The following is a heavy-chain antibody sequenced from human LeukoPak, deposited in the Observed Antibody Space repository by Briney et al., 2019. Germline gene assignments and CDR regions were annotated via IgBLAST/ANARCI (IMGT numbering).Heavy chain of an antibody. D-gene: IGHD3-22*01. CDR2: IYYSGST. J-gene: IGHJ5*02. V-gene: IGHV4-59*01. CDR1: GGSISTYC. CDR3: ARGLRSYDNSGYYWFDP. Sequence: SETLSLTCTVCGGSISTYCWSWSRQPPGKGLEWIGCIYYSGSTNYSPSLKSRVTISVDTSKNQFSLKLNSVTAADTAVYYCARGLRSYDNSGYYWFDPWGQGTLVTVSS.